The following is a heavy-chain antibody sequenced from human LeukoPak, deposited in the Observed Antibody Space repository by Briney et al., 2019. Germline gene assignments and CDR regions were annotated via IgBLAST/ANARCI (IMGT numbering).Heavy chain of an antibody. CDR2: ISGSGGST. CDR1: GFTFSSYA. CDR3: ASEGGWYFGYYYYGMDV. J-gene: IGHJ6*02. D-gene: IGHD6-19*01. Sequence: GGSLRLSCAASGFTFSSYAMSWVRQAPGKGLEWVSAISGSGGSTYYADSVKGRFTISRDNSKNTLYLQMSSLRAEDTAVYYCASEGGWYFGYYYYGMDVWGQGTTVTVSS. V-gene: IGHV3-23*01.